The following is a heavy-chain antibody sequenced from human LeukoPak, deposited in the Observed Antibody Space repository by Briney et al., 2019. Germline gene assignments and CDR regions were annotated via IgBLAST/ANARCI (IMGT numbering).Heavy chain of an antibody. CDR2: ISGSGGST. J-gene: IGHJ6*02. Sequence: PGGSLGLSCAASGFTFSSYAMSWVRQAPGKGLEWVSAISGSGGSTYYADSVKGRFTISRDNSKNTLYLQMNSLRAEDTAVYYCAKAGDSSGWYDYYYGMDVWGQGTTVTVSS. CDR3: AKAGDSSGWYDYYYGMDV. D-gene: IGHD6-19*01. V-gene: IGHV3-23*01. CDR1: GFTFSSYA.